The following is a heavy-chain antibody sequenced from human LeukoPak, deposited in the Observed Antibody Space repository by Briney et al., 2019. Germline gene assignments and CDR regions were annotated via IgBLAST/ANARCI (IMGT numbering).Heavy chain of an antibody. J-gene: IGHJ3*02. Sequence: DSVKVSCKASGYTFTDYYMHWVRQAPGQGLEWMGWINPNSGGTSSAKKFQGRVTMTRDTSIRTAYMELSRLRSDDTAVYYCARSYGSGRRDAFDIWGLGTMVIVSS. CDR2: INPNSGGT. CDR1: GYTFTDYY. D-gene: IGHD3-10*01. CDR3: ARSYGSGRRDAFDI. V-gene: IGHV1-2*02.